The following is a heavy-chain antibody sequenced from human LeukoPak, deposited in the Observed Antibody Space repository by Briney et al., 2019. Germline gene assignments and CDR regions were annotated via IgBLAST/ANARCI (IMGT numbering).Heavy chain of an antibody. CDR1: GGSFSGYY. Sequence: SETLSLTCAVYGGSFSGYYWSWIRQPPGKGLEWIGEINHSGSTNYNPSLKSRVTISVDTSKNQFSLKLSSVTAADTAVYYCARSRMGYSYGYGSDYWGQGTLVTVS. D-gene: IGHD5-18*01. J-gene: IGHJ4*02. CDR3: ARSRMGYSYGYGSDY. CDR2: INHSGST. V-gene: IGHV4-34*01.